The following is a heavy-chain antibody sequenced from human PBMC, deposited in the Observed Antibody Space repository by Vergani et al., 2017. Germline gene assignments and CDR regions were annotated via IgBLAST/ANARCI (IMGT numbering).Heavy chain of an antibody. J-gene: IGHJ6*03. D-gene: IGHD3-10*01. Sequence: QVQLVQSGAEVKKPGASVKVSCKASGYTFTGYYMHWVRQAPGQGLEWMGWINPNSGGTNYAQKFQGRVIMNRDTSSSTAYMELSRLRSDDTAVYYCARGVTMVRGVARRHMDVWGKGTTVTVSS. CDR2: INPNSGGT. CDR1: GYTFTGYY. V-gene: IGHV1-2*02. CDR3: ARGVTMVRGVARRHMDV.